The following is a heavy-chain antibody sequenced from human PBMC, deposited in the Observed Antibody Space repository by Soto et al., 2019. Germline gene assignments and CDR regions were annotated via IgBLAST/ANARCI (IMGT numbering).Heavy chain of an antibody. CDR2: INAGYGNT. D-gene: IGHD7-27*01. Sequence: QVHLVQSGAEVRKPGASVKVSCKASGYTFSSYAMHWVRQAPGQRLEWMGWINAGYGNTKSSQKFQDRFTISRDTSASTAYMELTSLRSEDTAVYYCARDTGDGTFDFWGQGTLVTVSS. J-gene: IGHJ4*02. CDR1: GYTFSSYA. V-gene: IGHV1-3*01. CDR3: ARDTGDGTFDF.